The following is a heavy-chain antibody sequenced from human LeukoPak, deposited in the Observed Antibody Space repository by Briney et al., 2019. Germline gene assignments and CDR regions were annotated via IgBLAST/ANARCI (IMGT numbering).Heavy chain of an antibody. CDR2: IKEDGSEK. D-gene: IGHD7-27*01. CDR1: GFTFSSYW. CDR3: ASNWGSTGGFDY. J-gene: IGHJ4*02. V-gene: IGHV3-7*02. Sequence: PGGSLRLSCAASGFTFSSYWMSWVRQAPGKGLEWVANIKEDGSEKLYVDSVKGRFTISRDNAKTSLYLQLNSLRAEDTAVYYCASNWGSTGGFDYWGQGILVTVSS.